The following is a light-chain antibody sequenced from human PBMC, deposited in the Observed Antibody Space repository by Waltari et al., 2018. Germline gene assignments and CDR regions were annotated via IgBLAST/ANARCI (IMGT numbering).Light chain of an antibody. CDR1: QNVYTN. V-gene: IGKV3-15*01. CDR3: QQYNKWPLA. CDR2: VSS. Sequence: EIVMTQSPATLSLSPGERATLSCRASQNVYTNLGWYQQKPGQAPQLLIYVSSTRATGIPARFSGSGSGTEFTLTVSRLESEDFAVYYCQQYNKWPLAFGGGTKVEIK. J-gene: IGKJ4*01.